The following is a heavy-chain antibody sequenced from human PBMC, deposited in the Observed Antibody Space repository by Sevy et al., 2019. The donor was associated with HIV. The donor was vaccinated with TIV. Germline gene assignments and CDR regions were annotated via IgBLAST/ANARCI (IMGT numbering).Heavy chain of an antibody. CDR3: VRKYGAGLDV. V-gene: IGHV4-39*01. CDR1: GGSISSSSYY. CDR2: MDYSGTT. Sequence: SETLSLTCTVSGGSISSSSYYWGWIHQAPGKGLEWIGSMDYSGTTNYNPSLKSRAIISVDTSKDQFSLKLSSVTAADTAVYFCVRKYGAGLDVWGTGTTVTVSS. J-gene: IGHJ6*04. D-gene: IGHD4-17*01.